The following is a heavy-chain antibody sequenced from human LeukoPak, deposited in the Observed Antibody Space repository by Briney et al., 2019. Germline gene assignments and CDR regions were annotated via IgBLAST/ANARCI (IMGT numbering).Heavy chain of an antibody. CDR2: INPNSGGT. V-gene: IGHV1-2*02. CDR3: ARDRDSSGLLDY. Sequence: ASVKVSCKASGYTFTGYYMHWVRQAPGQGLEWMGWINPNSGGTNYAQKFQGRVTMTRDTSISTAYMELSRLRSDDTAVYYCARDRDSSGLLDYWGQGTLVTVSS. CDR1: GYTFTGYY. J-gene: IGHJ4*02. D-gene: IGHD6-19*01.